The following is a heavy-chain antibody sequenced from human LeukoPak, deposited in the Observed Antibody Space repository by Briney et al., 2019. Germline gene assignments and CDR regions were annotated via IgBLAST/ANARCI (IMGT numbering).Heavy chain of an antibody. CDR2: ISGDAGSP. CDR3: AKVIGYCSSTSCSLFDDAFDV. CDR1: GFSFDDYA. J-gene: IGHJ3*01. Sequence: PGGSLRLSCAASGFSFDDYAMHWVRQAPGKGLEWDSLISGDAGSPYYADSVRGRFSISRDNSKNSLFLQMNSLRTEDTAFYFCAKVIGYCSSTSCSLFDDAFDVWGQGTMVTVSS. D-gene: IGHD2-2*03. V-gene: IGHV3-43*02.